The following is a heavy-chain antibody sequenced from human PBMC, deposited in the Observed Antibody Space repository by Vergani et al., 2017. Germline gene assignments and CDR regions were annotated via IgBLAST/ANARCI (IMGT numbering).Heavy chain of an antibody. CDR2: IYHSGST. J-gene: IGHJ4*02. Sequence: QVQLQESGPGLVKPSETLSLICSVSGGSISSGDYSWSWIRQPPGKGLEWIGYIYHSGSTYYNPSLKSRVTISVDRSKNQFSLKLSSVTAADTAVYYCARGEYGYYLDYWGQGTLVTVSS. CDR3: ARGEYGYYLDY. CDR1: GGSISSGDYS. V-gene: IGHV4-30-2*01. D-gene: IGHD3-3*01.